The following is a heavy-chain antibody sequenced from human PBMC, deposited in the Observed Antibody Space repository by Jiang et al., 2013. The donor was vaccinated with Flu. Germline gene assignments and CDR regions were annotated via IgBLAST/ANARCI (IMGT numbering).Heavy chain of an antibody. V-gene: IGHV4-59*01. CDR2: IYYSGST. Sequence: LLKPSETLSLTCTVSGGSISSYYWSWIRQPPGKGLEWIGYIYYSGSTNYNPSLKSRVTISVDTSKNQFSLKLSSVTAADTAVYYCARGGGYFDWFSLTYGMDVWGKGTTVTVSS. J-gene: IGHJ6*04. CDR1: GGSISSYY. CDR3: ARGGGYFDWFSLTYGMDV. D-gene: IGHD3-9*01.